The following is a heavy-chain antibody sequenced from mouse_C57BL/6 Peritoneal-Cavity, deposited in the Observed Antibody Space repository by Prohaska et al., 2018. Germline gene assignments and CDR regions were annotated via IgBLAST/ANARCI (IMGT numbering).Heavy chain of an antibody. Sequence: QVQLQQPGAELVMPGASVKLSCKASGYTFTSYWMHWVTQRPGQGLEWIGEIDPSDSYSNYNQKFNGKATFTVDKSSSTAYRQLSSLKSEDSAVYYCAGGGGYDYDERTWFAYWGQGTLVTVSA. V-gene: IGHV1-69*01. CDR2: IDPSDSYS. CDR3: AGGGGYDYDERTWFAY. J-gene: IGHJ3*01. CDR1: GYTFTSYW. D-gene: IGHD2-4*01.